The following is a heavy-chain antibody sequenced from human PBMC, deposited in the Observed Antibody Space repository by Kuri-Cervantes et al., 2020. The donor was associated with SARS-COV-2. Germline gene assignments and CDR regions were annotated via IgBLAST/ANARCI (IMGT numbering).Heavy chain of an antibody. CDR2: LKQDGSEQ. V-gene: IGHV3-7*05. J-gene: IGHJ4*02. D-gene: IGHD3-16*01. CDR1: GLTFSSYW. Sequence: GGSLRLSCAASGLTFSSYWMSWVRQAPGKGLEWVAVLKQDGSEQYYVDSVKGRFTISRDNAKNSLYLQMNSLRAEDTPVYYCARVSLRTFDYWGQGTLVTVSS. CDR3: ARVSLRTFDY.